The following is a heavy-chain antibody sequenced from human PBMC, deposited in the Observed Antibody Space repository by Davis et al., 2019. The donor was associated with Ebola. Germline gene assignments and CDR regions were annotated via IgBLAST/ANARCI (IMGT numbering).Heavy chain of an antibody. Sequence: ASVKVSCKASGYTFTSYYMHWVRQAPGQGLEWMGIINPSGGSTSYAQKFQGRVTITTDTSTSTAYMELRSLRSDDTAVYYCARHYGELNYWGQGTLVTVSS. J-gene: IGHJ4*02. CDR3: ARHYGELNY. V-gene: IGHV1-46*01. CDR1: GYTFTSYY. D-gene: IGHD4-17*01. CDR2: INPSGGST.